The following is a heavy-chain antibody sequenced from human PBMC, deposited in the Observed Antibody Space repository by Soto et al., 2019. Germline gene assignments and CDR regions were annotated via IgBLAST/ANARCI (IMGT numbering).Heavy chain of an antibody. CDR1: GDTFRRYF. J-gene: IGHJ4*02. CDR3: GRDVCSTTRCSASS. Sequence: QVYLVQSGAEVKKPGASVKISCTASGDTFRRYFVHWVRQASGQGLEWMGGIDPGSGSTNDAQTVKHSGITAEDTTTHADYIQISVLGPDAAAMYYSGRDVCSTTRCSASSWGQGTLVTVSS. CDR2: IDPGSGST. V-gene: IGHV1-46*01. D-gene: IGHD2-2*01.